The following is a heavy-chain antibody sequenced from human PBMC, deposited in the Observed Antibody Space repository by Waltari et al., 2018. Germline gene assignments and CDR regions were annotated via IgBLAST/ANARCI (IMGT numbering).Heavy chain of an antibody. D-gene: IGHD1-1*01. CDR3: ARGASGIGTDLDH. V-gene: IGHV5-51*01. Sequence: EVQLVQSGAEVKKPGESLKIYCKGSGYNFPSYWIAWVRQMPGKGLEWVGMIYPSDSDTRYSQSFQGQVTISADKSISTAHLQWSSLKASDNAMYYCARGASGIGTDLDHWGQGTLVTVSS. CDR1: GYNFPSYW. J-gene: IGHJ4*02. CDR2: IYPSDSDT.